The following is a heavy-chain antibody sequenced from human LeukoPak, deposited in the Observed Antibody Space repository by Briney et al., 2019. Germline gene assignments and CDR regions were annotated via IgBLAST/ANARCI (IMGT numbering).Heavy chain of an antibody. D-gene: IGHD2-15*01. CDR2: INQDGSET. CDR1: GFTFRKYW. Sequence: GGSLRLSCAASGFTFRKYWMSWVRQAPGKGLEWVANINQDGSETYYADSVKGRFTMSRDNGKNSLDLQMNSLRAEDTAVYYCARPELPGWSVLSDLWGQGTLVTVSS. J-gene: IGHJ5*02. V-gene: IGHV3-7*01. CDR3: ARPELPGWSVLSDL.